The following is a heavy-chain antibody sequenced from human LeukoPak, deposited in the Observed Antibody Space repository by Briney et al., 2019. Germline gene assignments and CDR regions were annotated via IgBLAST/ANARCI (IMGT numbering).Heavy chain of an antibody. D-gene: IGHD4-11*01. Sequence: QAGGSLRLSCAASGFTFSSHTMTWVRQAPGKGLEWVSAIRGSGGSTYYADSVQGRFTISRDNSKNTLYLQMNSLRAEDTAVYYCVSDSNYNYWGQGTLVTVSS. CDR3: VSDSNYNY. CDR1: GFTFSSHT. V-gene: IGHV3-23*01. CDR2: IRGSGGST. J-gene: IGHJ4*02.